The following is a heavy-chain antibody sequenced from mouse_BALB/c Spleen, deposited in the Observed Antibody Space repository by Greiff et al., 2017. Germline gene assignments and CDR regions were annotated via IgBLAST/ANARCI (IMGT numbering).Heavy chain of an antibody. V-gene: IGHV5-4*02. CDR3: ARGHDYADY. CDR2: ISDGGSYT. Sequence: EVQLVESGGGLVKPGGSLKLSCAASGFTFSDYYMYWVRQTPEKRLEWVATISDGGSYTYYPDSVKGRFTISRDNAKNNLYLQMSSLKSEDTAMYYCARGHDYADYWGQGTTLTVSS. D-gene: IGHD2-4*01. CDR1: GFTFSDYY. J-gene: IGHJ2*01.